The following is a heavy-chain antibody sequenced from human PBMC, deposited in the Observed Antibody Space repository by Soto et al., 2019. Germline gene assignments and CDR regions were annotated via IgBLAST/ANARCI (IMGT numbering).Heavy chain of an antibody. V-gene: IGHV2-70*01. CDR1: GFSLSTSGMC. Sequence: GSGPTLVNPTQTLTLTCTFSGFSLSTSGMCVTWIRQPPGKALEWLALIDWDDDKFYNPSLTTRLTISKDTSKNQVVLTMANMDPVDTATYYCARSPRTGTYYDLDYLGPGTLVTVSS. CDR2: IDWDDDK. CDR3: ARSPRTGTYYDLDY. J-gene: IGHJ4*02. D-gene: IGHD1-26*01.